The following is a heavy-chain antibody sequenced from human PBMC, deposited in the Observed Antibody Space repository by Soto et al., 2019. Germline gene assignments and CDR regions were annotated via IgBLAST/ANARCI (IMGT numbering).Heavy chain of an antibody. Sequence: GXTLVTPTQTLTXTCTFSGFSLSTSGVGVVWIRQPPVKALEWLALIYWNDDKRYSPSLKSRLTITNDTSKNQVVLTMTNMDTLDTATYYCAHRGSSSVTTVFDYWGQGTLGTVSS. CDR3: AHRGSSSVTTVFDY. V-gene: IGHV2-5*01. CDR2: IYWNDDK. D-gene: IGHD6-6*01. CDR1: GFSLSTSGVG. J-gene: IGHJ4*02.